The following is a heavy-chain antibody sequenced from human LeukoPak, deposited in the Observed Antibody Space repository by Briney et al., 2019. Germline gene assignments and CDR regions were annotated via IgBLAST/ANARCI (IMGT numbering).Heavy chain of an antibody. J-gene: IGHJ4*02. CDR1: GFTFSTYC. Sequence: GGSLRLSCAASGFTFSTYCMHWVRQAPGKGPMWVSRICPDGTVTNYADSVKARFIIPRDNARNTVYLQMNRLRVEDTAVYYCVRDFRSADYWGQGTLVTVSS. CDR2: ICPDGTVT. V-gene: IGHV3-74*01. CDR3: VRDFRSADY.